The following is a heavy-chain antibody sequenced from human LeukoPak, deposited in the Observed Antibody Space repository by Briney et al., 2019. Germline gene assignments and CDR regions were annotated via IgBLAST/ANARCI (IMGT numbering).Heavy chain of an antibody. CDR1: GGSISSSNW. CDR2: IYHSGST. D-gene: IGHD1-1*01. J-gene: IGHJ6*02. CDR3: ARDGRRYDPPYGMDV. Sequence: SETLSLTCAVSGGSISSSNWWSWVRQPPGKGLEWIGEIYHSGSTNYNPSLKNRVTISVDKSKNQFSLKLSSVTAADTAVYYCARDGRRYDPPYGMDVWGQGTTVTVSS. V-gene: IGHV4-4*02.